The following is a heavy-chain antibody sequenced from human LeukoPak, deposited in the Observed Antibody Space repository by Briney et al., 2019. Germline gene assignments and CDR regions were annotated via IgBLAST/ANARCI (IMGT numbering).Heavy chain of an antibody. D-gene: IGHD6-19*01. J-gene: IGHJ4*02. Sequence: PGGSLRLSCAASGFTVSDNYMSWVRQAPGKGLEWVSSISSSSSYIYYADSVKGRFTISRDNAKNSLYLQMNSLRAEDTAVYYCARIGSGSTSSFDYWGQGTLVTVSS. CDR2: ISSSSSYI. V-gene: IGHV3-21*01. CDR3: ARIGSGSTSSFDY. CDR1: GFTVSDNY.